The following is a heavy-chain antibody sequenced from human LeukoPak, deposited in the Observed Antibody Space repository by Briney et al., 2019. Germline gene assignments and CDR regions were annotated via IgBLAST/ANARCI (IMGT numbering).Heavy chain of an antibody. CDR3: AKSLGYSRALDT. J-gene: IGHJ3*02. D-gene: IGHD6-13*01. V-gene: IGHV4-59*01. CDR2: SSYNGNT. Sequence: SETLSLTCTVSGASFTNYYWSWIRQPPGQGLEWIGFSSYNGNTNYNPSLKSRVTISVDMSKNQFSLRLKSVTAVDTAVYYCAKSLGYSRALDTWGQGTMVTVSS. CDR1: GASFTNYY.